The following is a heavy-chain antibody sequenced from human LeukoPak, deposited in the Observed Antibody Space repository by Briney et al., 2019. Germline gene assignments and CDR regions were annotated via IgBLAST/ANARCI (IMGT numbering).Heavy chain of an antibody. V-gene: IGHV3-21*01. CDR3: GKGRDCGRFCCGAYYFEF. D-gene: IGHD2-15*01. J-gene: IGHJ4*02. CDR2: ISSSSTYI. Sequence: GGSLRLSCAASGFTFSTSGMDWVRQAPGKGLEWVSSISSSSTYIQYADSVKGRFTISRDNAKNSLHLQMNSQRAEDTAVYFFGKGRDCGRFCCGAYYFEFWGQGTLVTVSS. CDR1: GFTFSTSG.